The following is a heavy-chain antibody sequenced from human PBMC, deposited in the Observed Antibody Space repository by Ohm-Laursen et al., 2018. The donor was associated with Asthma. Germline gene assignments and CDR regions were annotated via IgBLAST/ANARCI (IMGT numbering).Heavy chain of an antibody. V-gene: IGHV3-9*01. D-gene: IGHD4-17*01. CDR3: AKDIGTTGYYFDY. Sequence: SLRLSCAASGFTFENYAMHWVRQAPGKGLEWVSGISWKSGTIGYADSVKGRFTISRDNAKNSLYLQMNSLRAEDTALYYCAKDIGTTGYYFDYWGQGTLVTVSS. CDR2: ISWKSGTI. J-gene: IGHJ4*02. CDR1: GFTFENYA.